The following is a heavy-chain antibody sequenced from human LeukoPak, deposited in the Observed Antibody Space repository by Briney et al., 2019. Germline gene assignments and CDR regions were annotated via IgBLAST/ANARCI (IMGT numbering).Heavy chain of an antibody. J-gene: IGHJ5*02. D-gene: IGHD2-21*02. CDR1: GYTLTELS. CDR2: FDPEDGET. CDR3: ASLVTAIRGVDWFDP. V-gene: IGHV1-24*01. Sequence: ASVKVSCKVSGYTLTELSMHWVRQAPGKGLEWMGGFDPEDGETIYAQKFQGRGTMTEDTSTDTAYMELSSLRSEDTAVYYCASLVTAIRGVDWFDPWGQGTPVTVSS.